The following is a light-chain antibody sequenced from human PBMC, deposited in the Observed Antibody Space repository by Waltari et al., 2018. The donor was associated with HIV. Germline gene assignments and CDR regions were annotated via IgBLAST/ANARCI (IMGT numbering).Light chain of an antibody. J-gene: IGLJ2*01. CDR3: AAWDDSLNGVV. V-gene: IGLV1-44*01. CDR2: SNN. CDR1: SSNIGSNP. Sequence: QSVLTQPPSASGTPGQRVTISCSGISSNIGSNPVNCYQQLPGTAPKRLIYSNNQRPSGVPDRFSGSKSGTSASLAISGLQSEDEADYYCAAWDDSLNGVVFGGGTKLTVL.